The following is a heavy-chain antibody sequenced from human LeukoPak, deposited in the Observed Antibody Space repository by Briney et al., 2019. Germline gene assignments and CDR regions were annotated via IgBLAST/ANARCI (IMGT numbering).Heavy chain of an antibody. CDR2: ISTSGSTI. J-gene: IGHJ3*02. Sequence: GGSLRLSCAASGFTFSSYTMNWVRQAPGKGLEWVSYISTSGSTIYYADSVKGRFTISRDNAKNSLSLQMNSLRAEDTAVYYCARDQKTLAFDIWGQGTMVTVSS. CDR1: GFTFSSYT. V-gene: IGHV3-48*01. CDR3: ARDQKTLAFDI.